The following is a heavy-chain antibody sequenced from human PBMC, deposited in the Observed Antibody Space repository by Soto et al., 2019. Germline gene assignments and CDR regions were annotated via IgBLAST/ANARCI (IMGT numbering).Heavy chain of an antibody. CDR3: AKSAGKYSVSSGYFRYFDY. Sequence: PGGSLRLSCATSGFTFSSYAMSWVRQAPGKGLEWVSVIGAGGATTYYADSVKGRFTISRDNSQNTLFLQMNGLRAEDTAVYYCAKSAGKYSVSSGYFRYFDYWGQGTQVTVSS. CDR2: IGAGGATT. D-gene: IGHD3-22*01. CDR1: GFTFSSYA. J-gene: IGHJ4*02. V-gene: IGHV3-23*01.